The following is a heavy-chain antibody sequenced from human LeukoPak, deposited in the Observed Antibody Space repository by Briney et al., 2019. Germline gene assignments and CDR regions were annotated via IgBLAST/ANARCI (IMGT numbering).Heavy chain of an antibody. D-gene: IGHD6-6*01. CDR3: AKSSRRYSSSPYGMDV. CDR2: ISGSGGST. V-gene: IGHV3-23*01. J-gene: IGHJ6*02. Sequence: GASLRLSCAASGFTFSSYAMSWVRQAPGKGLEWVSAISGSGGSTYYADSVKGRFTISRDNSKHTLYLQMNSLRAEDTAVYYCAKSSRRYSSSPYGMDVWGQGTTVTVSS. CDR1: GFTFSSYA.